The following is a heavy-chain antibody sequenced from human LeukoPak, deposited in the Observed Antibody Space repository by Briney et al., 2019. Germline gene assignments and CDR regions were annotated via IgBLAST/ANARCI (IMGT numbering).Heavy chain of an antibody. CDR3: ASGGSYRRLDY. CDR2: INHSGST. CDR1: GGSFSGYY. Sequence: SETLSLTCAVYGGSFSGYYWSWIRQPPGKGLEWIGEINHSGSTNYNPSLKSRVTISVDTSKNQLSLKLSSVTAADTAVYYCASGGSYRRLDYWGQGTLVTVSS. J-gene: IGHJ4*02. V-gene: IGHV4-34*01. D-gene: IGHD1-26*01.